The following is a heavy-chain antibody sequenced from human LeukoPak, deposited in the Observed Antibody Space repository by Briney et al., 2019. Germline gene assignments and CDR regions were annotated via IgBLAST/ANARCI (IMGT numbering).Heavy chain of an antibody. D-gene: IGHD3-16*01. Sequence: SETLSLTCTVSGGSISSGGYYWSWIRQPPGKGLEWIGYIYYSGSTNYNPSLKSRVTISVDTSKNQFSLKLSSVTAADTAVYYCASLRMITFGEGSDYWGQGTLVTVSS. J-gene: IGHJ4*02. CDR2: IYYSGST. CDR3: ASLRMITFGEGSDY. V-gene: IGHV4-61*08. CDR1: GGSISSGGYY.